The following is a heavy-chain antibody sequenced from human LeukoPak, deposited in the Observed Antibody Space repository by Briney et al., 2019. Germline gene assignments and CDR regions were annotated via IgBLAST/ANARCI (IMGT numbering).Heavy chain of an antibody. CDR2: IIPILGIA. J-gene: IGHJ4*02. V-gene: IGHV1-69*04. Sequence: GSSVKVSCKASGGTFSSYAISWVRQAPGQGLEWMGRIIPILGIANYAQKFQGRVTITADKSTSTAYTELSSLRSEDTAVYYCARVRGYYDSSGYYSDPLDYWGQGTLVTVSS. D-gene: IGHD3-22*01. CDR3: ARVRGYYDSSGYYSDPLDY. CDR1: GGTFSSYA.